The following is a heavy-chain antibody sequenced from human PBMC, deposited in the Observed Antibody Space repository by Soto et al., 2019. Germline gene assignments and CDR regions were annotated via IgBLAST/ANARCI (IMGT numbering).Heavy chain of an antibody. CDR3: AKSTYYYDSSGYALLDAFDI. Sequence: GRSLRLSCAASGFTFRSYGMHWVRQAPGKGLEWVAVISYDGSNKYYADSVKGRFTISRDNSKNTLYLQMNSLRAEDTAVYYCAKSTYYYDSSGYALLDAFDIWGQGTMVTVSS. J-gene: IGHJ3*02. CDR1: GFTFRSYG. CDR2: ISYDGSNK. V-gene: IGHV3-30*18. D-gene: IGHD3-22*01.